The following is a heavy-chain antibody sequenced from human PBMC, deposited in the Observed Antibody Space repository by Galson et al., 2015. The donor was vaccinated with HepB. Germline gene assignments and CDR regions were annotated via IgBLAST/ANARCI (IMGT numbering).Heavy chain of an antibody. Sequence: ETLSLTCAVYGGSFSGYYWSWIRQPPGKGLEWIGEINHSGSTNYNPSLKSRVTISVDTSKNQFSLKLSSVTAADTAVYYCARGRRLQRWFDPWGQGTLVTVSS. CDR3: ARGRRLQRWFDP. CDR2: INHSGST. V-gene: IGHV4-34*01. J-gene: IGHJ5*02. CDR1: GGSFSGYY. D-gene: IGHD4-11*01.